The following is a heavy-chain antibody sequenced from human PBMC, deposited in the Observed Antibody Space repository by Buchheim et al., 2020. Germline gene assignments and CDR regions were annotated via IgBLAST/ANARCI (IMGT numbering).Heavy chain of an antibody. Sequence: EVQLVESGGGLVKPGGSLRLSCAASGFTFGSYNMQWVRQAPGKGLEWVASISSSTTYVYYAESVKGRFTISRDNAKNSLYLQMNSLRAEDTAVYYCGRIGAGWAKIDYWGQGTL. CDR1: GFTFGSYN. D-gene: IGHD6-19*01. J-gene: IGHJ4*02. V-gene: IGHV3-21*01. CDR3: GRIGAGWAKIDY. CDR2: ISSSTTYV.